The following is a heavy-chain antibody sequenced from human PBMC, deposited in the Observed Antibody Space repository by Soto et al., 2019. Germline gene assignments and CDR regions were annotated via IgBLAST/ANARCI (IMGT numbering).Heavy chain of an antibody. CDR3: TLDTSSRGY. D-gene: IGHD6-13*01. CDR1: GISFSSYA. Sequence: EVQVLESGGGLVQPGGSLRLSCAASGISFSSYAMSWVRQAPGKGLEWVSAISGSGDSTYYADSVKGRFTISRDNSKNTLYMQMNSLRAEDTAVYYCTLDTSSRGYWGKGTLVTVSS. J-gene: IGHJ4*02. V-gene: IGHV3-23*01. CDR2: ISGSGDST.